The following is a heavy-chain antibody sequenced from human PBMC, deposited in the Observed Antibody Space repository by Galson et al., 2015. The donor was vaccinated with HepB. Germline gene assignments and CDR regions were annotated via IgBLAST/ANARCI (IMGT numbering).Heavy chain of an antibody. V-gene: IGHV4-34*01. J-gene: IGHJ2*01. CDR3: ARSSVGNGRRRDWYFDL. CDR2: INHSGNS. CDR1: GGSFSTYY. Sequence: TLSLTCAVYGGSFSTYYWSWVRQPPGKGLEWIGGINHSGNSNYNPSLTSRVTISIDTSKNQFSLKLTSVTAADTAVYYCARSSVGNGRRRDWYFDLWGHGTLVTVSS. D-gene: IGHD1-26*01.